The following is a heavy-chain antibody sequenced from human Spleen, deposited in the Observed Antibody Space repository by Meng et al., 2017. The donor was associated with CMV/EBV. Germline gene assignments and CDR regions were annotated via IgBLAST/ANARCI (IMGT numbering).Heavy chain of an antibody. CDR1: GYSFTSYW. D-gene: IGHD2-2*01. CDR2: IYPGDSDT. CDR3: ARLKGYCSSSSCYAAYYYGMDV. J-gene: IGHJ6*02. Sequence: KVSCKGSGYSFTSYWIGWVRQMPGKGLEWMGIIYPGDSDTRYSPSFQGQVTISADKSISTAYLQWSSLKASDTAMYYCARLKGYCSSSSCYAAYYYGMDVWGQGTTVTVSS. V-gene: IGHV5-51*01.